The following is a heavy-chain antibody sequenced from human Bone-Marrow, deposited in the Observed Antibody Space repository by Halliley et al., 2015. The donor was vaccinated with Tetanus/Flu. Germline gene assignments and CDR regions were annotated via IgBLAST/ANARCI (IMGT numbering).Heavy chain of an antibody. J-gene: IGHJ4*02. CDR1: GYSFNDCG. D-gene: IGHD3-16*01. Sequence: QMQLVQSGAEVKKPGASMKVSCKASGYSFNDCGITWMRQAPGQGPEWMGWISAYNGNTKYSERLQGRLIMTTDTSTSTAYMELRSLGSDDTAVYYCARGQAGGTFGASDYWGQGTLVTVSS. CDR3: ARGQAGGTFGASDY. V-gene: IGHV1-18*01. CDR2: ISAYNGNT.